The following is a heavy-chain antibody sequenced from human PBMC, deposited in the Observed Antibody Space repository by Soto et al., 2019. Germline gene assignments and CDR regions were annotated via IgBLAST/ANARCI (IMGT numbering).Heavy chain of an antibody. D-gene: IGHD6-6*01. CDR2: IIPIFGTA. CDR3: ARRNVQYSSSRGLYV. CDR1: GGTFSSYA. V-gene: IGHV1-69*13. Sequence: SVKVSCKPSGGTFSSYAMSWVRQAPGQGLEWMGGIIPIFGTANYAQKFQGRVTITADESTSTAYMELSSLRSEDTAVYYCARRNVQYSSSRGLYVWGQGTLVNVSS. J-gene: IGHJ4*02.